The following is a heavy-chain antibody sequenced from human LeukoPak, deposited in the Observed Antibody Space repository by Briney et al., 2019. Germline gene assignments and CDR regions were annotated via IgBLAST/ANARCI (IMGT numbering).Heavy chain of an antibody. V-gene: IGHV3-33*01. CDR2: IWYDGSNK. J-gene: IGHJ4*02. CDR3: TRDLTIRYFDWSPDY. CDR1: GFTFSNYG. D-gene: IGHD3-9*01. Sequence: GGSLRLSCAASGFTFSNYGMHWVRQAPGKGLEWVVIIWYDGSNKYYADSVKGRFTISRDNSKNTLYLQFNSLRAEDTAVYYCTRDLTIRYFDWSPDYWGQGTLVTVSS.